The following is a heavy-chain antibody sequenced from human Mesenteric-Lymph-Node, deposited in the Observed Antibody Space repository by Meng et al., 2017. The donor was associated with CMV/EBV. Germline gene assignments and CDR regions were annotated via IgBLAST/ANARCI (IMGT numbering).Heavy chain of an antibody. CDR2: INWNSGSI. CDR1: GGSISYYW. J-gene: IGHJ4*02. CDR3: ASDSGAGPFDY. V-gene: IGHV3-20*04. Sequence: ETLSLTCTVSGGSISYYWSWIRQPPGKGLEWVSGINWNSGSIGYADSVKGRFTISRDNSKNTLYLQMNSLRAEDTAVYYCASDSGAGPFDYWGQGTLVTVSS. D-gene: IGHD3-10*01.